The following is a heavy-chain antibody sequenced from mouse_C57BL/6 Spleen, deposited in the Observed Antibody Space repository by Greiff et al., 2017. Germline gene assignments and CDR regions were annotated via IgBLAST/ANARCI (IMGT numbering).Heavy chain of an antibody. J-gene: IGHJ4*01. Sequence: EVQLQQSGAELVRPGASVKLSCTASGFNIKDDYMHWVKQRPEQGLEWIGWIDPENGDTEYASKFQGKATITADTSSNTAYLQLSSLTSEDTAVYYCTTYGNGYAMDYWGQGTSVTVSS. D-gene: IGHD2-1*01. CDR3: TTYGNGYAMDY. CDR1: GFNIKDDY. V-gene: IGHV14-4*01. CDR2: IDPENGDT.